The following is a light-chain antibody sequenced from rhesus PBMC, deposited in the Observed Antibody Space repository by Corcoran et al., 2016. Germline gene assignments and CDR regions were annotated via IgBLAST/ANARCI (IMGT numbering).Light chain of an antibody. V-gene: IGKV1-25*01. CDR3: QHYYTTPWT. J-gene: IGKJ1*01. Sequence: DIQMTQSPSSLSASVGDRVTITCRASQGITNDLAWYQQRPGETPKLLIYEASILQSGIPSRFSGSISGTDFTLTIRSLQSEDFATYYCQHYYTTPWTFGQGTKVEIK. CDR1: QGITND. CDR2: EAS.